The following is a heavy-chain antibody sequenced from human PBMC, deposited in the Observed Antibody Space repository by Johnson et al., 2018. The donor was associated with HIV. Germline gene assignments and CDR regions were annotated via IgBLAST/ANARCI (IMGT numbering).Heavy chain of an antibody. CDR1: GFTFDDYA. V-gene: IGHV3-66*01. D-gene: IGHD3-16*01. Sequence: VQLVESGGGLVQPGRSLRLSCAASGFTFDDYAMHWVRQAPGKGLEWVSVIYSGGSTYYADSVKGRFTISRDNSKNTLYLQMNSLRAEDTAVYYCARTLWVGKESAFDIWGQGTMVTVSS. CDR2: IYSGGST. J-gene: IGHJ3*02. CDR3: ARTLWVGKESAFDI.